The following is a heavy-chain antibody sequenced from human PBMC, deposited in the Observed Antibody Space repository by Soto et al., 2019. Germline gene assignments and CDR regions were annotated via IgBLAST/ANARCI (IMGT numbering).Heavy chain of an antibody. CDR3: AKGYSGSYQTFFDY. J-gene: IGHJ4*02. CDR2: IYSGGST. V-gene: IGHV3-53*01. CDR1: GFTVSSNY. Sequence: GGSLRLSCAASGFTVSSNYMSWVRQAPGKGLEWVSVIYSGGSTYYADSVKGRFTISRDNSKNTLYLQMNSLRAEDTAVYYCAKGYSGSYQTFFDYWGQGTLVTVSS. D-gene: IGHD1-26*01.